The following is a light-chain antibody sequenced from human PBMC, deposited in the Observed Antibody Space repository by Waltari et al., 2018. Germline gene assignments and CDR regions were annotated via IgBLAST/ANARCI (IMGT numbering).Light chain of an antibody. CDR2: RND. CDR3: AAWDDSLGGHFV. V-gene: IGLV1-47*01. CDR1: LSNLGANF. Sequence: QSVLTQPPSGTPGQSVTISCSGSLSNLGANFVNWYQQVPGTAPKILIYRNDQRPSGVPDRFSASKSGSSASLAISGLRSEDEADYFCAAWDDSLGGHFVFGTGTKVIV. J-gene: IGLJ1*01.